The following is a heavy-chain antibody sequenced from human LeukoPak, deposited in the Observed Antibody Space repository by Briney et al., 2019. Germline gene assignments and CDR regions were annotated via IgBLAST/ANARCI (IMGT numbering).Heavy chain of an antibody. CDR3: ARDSDYYGSGSHRDAFDI. D-gene: IGHD3-10*01. J-gene: IGHJ3*02. V-gene: IGHV3-21*01. CDR2: IGSSHNYI. CDR1: GFTFRSYS. Sequence: GGSLRLSCAASGFTFRSYSMNWVRQAPGKGLEWVSSIGSSHNYIYYADSVKGRSIISRDNAKNSLYLQMNSLRAEDTAVYYCARDSDYYGSGSHRDAFDIWGQGTMVTVSS.